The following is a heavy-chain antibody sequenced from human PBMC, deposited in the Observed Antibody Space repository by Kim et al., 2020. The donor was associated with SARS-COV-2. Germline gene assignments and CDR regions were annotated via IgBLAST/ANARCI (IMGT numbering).Heavy chain of an antibody. V-gene: IGHV1-46*01. CDR3: ARDLSGYYYYGMDV. J-gene: IGHJ6*02. Sequence: AQKFQGRVTMTRDTSTSTVYMELSSLRSEDTAVYYCARDLSGYYYYGMDVWGQGTTVTVSS. D-gene: IGHD1-26*01.